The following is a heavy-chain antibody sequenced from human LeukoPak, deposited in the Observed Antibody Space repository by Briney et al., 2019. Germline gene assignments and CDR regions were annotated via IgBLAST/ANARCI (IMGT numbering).Heavy chain of an antibody. CDR2: IIPIFGTA. Sequence: SVKVSCKASGGTFSSYAISWVRQAPGQGLEWMGGIIPIFGTANYAQKFQGRVTITADESTSTAYMELSSLRSEDTAVYYCARGAVAVRVQAFDIWGQGTMVTVSS. V-gene: IGHV1-69*13. CDR1: GGTFSSYA. CDR3: ARGAVAVRVQAFDI. J-gene: IGHJ3*02. D-gene: IGHD6-19*01.